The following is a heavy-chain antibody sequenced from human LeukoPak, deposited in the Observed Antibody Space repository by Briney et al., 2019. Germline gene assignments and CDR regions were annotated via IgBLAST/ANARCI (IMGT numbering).Heavy chain of an antibody. J-gene: IGHJ6*02. CDR1: GGSFSGYY. CDR3: ARAPPRGYNYYGMDV. V-gene: IGHV4-34*01. CDR2: INHSGST. Sequence: SETLSLTCAVYGGSFSGYYWSWIRQPPVKGLEWIGEINHSGSTNYNPSLKSRVTISVDTSKNQFSLKLSSVTAADTAVYYCARAPPRGYNYYGMDVWGQGTTVTVSS.